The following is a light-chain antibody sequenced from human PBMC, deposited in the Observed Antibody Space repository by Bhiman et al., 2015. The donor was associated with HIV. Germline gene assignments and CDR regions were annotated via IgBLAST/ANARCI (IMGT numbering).Light chain of an antibody. V-gene: IGLV2-14*03. CDR3: SSYTSSTGA. CDR2: DVS. CDR1: SNDVGGYNY. Sequence: QSALTQPASVSGSPGQSITISCTGTSNDVGGYNYVSWYQQHPGKAPKLMIYDVSQRPSGVSNRFSGSKSGNTASLTISGLQAEDEADYYCSSYTSSTGAFGGGTKLTVL. J-gene: IGLJ2*01.